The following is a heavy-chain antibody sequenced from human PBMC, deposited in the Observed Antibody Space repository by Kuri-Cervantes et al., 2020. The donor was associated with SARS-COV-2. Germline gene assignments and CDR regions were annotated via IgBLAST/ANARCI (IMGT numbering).Heavy chain of an antibody. D-gene: IGHD3-3*01. Sequence: GESLKISCAASGFTFSSYGMHWVRQAPGKGLEWVANIKQDGSEKYYVDSVKGRFTISRDNAKNSLYLQMNSLRAEDTAVYYCARDNYDFWSGYRNYYFDYWGQGTLVTVSS. CDR2: IKQDGSEK. J-gene: IGHJ4*02. CDR3: ARDNYDFWSGYRNYYFDY. V-gene: IGHV3-7*01. CDR1: GFTFSSYG.